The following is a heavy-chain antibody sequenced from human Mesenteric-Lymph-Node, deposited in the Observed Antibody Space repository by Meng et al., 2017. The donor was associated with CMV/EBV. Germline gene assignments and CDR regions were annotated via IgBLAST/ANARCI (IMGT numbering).Heavy chain of an antibody. D-gene: IGHD3-10*01. CDR2: FDPEDGET. CDR1: KYNLSELY. CDR3: ATDPGYFGSGSWNY. V-gene: IGHV1-24*01. J-gene: IGHJ4*02. Sequence: SKYNLSELYIQWVRQAPGKGLEWMGGFDPEDGETMYAQKFQGRVTVTEDKSTDTAYMELSGLRSEDTAVYYCATDPGYFGSGSWNYWGQGTLVTVSS.